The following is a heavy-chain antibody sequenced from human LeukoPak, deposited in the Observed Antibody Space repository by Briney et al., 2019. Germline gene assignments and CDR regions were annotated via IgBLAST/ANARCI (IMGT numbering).Heavy chain of an antibody. Sequence: GASVNVSCKASGYTFTGYYMHWVRQAPGQGLEWMGWMNPKSCGTHYAQKFQERVTLTRDTSISTAYMGLSRRRSDDTAVYYCARTWPIAARRFDYWGQGTLVTVSS. CDR1: GYTFTGYY. CDR3: ARTWPIAARRFDY. V-gene: IGHV1-2*02. D-gene: IGHD6-6*01. CDR2: MNPKSCGT. J-gene: IGHJ4*02.